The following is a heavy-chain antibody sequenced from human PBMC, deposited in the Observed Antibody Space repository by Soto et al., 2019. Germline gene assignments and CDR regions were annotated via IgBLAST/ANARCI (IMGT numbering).Heavy chain of an antibody. Sequence: GGSLRLSCAASGFTFSSYEMNWVRQAPGKGLEWVSSISSSGSTIYYADSVKGRFTISRDKAKNSLYLQMNSLRAEDTAVYYCARLLPYDFWSGYYDYWGQGTLVTVSS. V-gene: IGHV3-48*03. CDR1: GFTFSSYE. D-gene: IGHD3-3*01. J-gene: IGHJ4*01. CDR2: ISSSGSTI. CDR3: ARLLPYDFWSGYYDY.